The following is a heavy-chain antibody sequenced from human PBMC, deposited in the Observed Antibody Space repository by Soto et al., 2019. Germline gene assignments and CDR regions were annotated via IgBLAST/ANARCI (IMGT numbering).Heavy chain of an antibody. CDR2: INGDGSTT. D-gene: IGHD3-22*01. V-gene: IGHV3-74*01. Sequence: EVQLVESGGALVQPGGSLRLTCAASGFTFSSYWMHWVHQAPGKGLVWVSRINGDGSTTTYADSVKGRFIISRDNAKNMLYLQMNSLTAEDTAVYYCARPRYDGSGTPFDHWGQGTLVTVSS. CDR3: ARPRYDGSGTPFDH. CDR1: GFTFSSYW. J-gene: IGHJ4*02.